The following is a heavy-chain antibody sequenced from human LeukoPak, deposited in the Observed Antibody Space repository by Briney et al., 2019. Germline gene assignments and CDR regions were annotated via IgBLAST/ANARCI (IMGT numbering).Heavy chain of an antibody. CDR2: IYYSGST. CDR3: ARATPHYVWGSYRPDAFDI. D-gene: IGHD3-16*02. CDR1: GGSISSYY. J-gene: IGHJ3*02. V-gene: IGHV4-59*12. Sequence: SETLSLTCTVSGGSISSYYWSWIRQPPGKGLEWIGYIYYSGSTNYNPSLKSRVTISVDTSKNQFSLKLSSVTAADTAVYYCARATPHYVWGSYRPDAFDIWGQGTMVTVSS.